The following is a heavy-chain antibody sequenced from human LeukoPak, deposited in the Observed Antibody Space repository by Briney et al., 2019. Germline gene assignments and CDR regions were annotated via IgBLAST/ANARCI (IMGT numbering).Heavy chain of an antibody. CDR2: IYHSGST. V-gene: IGHV4-4*02. Sequence: SETLSLTCTVSGGSISSGDYYWSWVRQPPGKGLGWIGEIYHSGSTNYNPSLKSRVTISVDKSKNQFSLKLSSVTAADTAVYYCARHSSGWYIRYFDYWGQGTLVTVSS. J-gene: IGHJ4*02. CDR1: GGSISSGDYY. CDR3: ARHSSGWYIRYFDY. D-gene: IGHD6-19*01.